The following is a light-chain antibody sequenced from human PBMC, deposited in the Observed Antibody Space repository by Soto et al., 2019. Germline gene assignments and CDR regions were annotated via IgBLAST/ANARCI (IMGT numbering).Light chain of an antibody. J-gene: IGKJ2*01. Sequence: DIQMTQFPSTLSASVGDRVTITCRASQSISSWLAWYQQKPGKAPKLLIYKASSLESGVPSTFSGSGSGTEFTLTISGLQPDDFANYYCQHYDTYPYTLGQGTKLEIK. V-gene: IGKV1-5*03. CDR3: QHYDTYPYT. CDR2: KAS. CDR1: QSISSW.